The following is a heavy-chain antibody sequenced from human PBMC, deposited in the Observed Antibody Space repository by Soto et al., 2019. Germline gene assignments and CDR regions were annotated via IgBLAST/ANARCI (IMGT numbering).Heavy chain of an antibody. J-gene: IGHJ3*01. D-gene: IGHD4-17*01. CDR2: VSGSSSYI. CDR3: ARDLRGHYGP. Sequence: PGGSLRLSCEVSGFNSRNFNMIWVRQAPGKGLEWVSSVSGSSSYIYYADSVKGRFTVSRDNANNLVFLQMNGLRPEDTAMYYCARDLRGHYGPWGQGTMVTVS. V-gene: IGHV3-21*06. CDR1: GFNSRNFN.